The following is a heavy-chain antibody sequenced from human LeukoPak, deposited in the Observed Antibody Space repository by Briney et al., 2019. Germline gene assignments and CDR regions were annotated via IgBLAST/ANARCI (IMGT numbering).Heavy chain of an antibody. J-gene: IGHJ3*02. D-gene: IGHD1-26*01. V-gene: IGHV4-59*08. CDR2: IYYSGST. Sequence: SETLSLTCTVSGGSISSYYWSWIRQPPGKGLEWIGYIYYSGSTNYNPSLKSRVTISVDTSKNQFSLKLSSVTAADTAVYYCASHGLSGSYSAFDIWGQGTMVTVSS. CDR1: GGSISSYY. CDR3: ASHGLSGSYSAFDI.